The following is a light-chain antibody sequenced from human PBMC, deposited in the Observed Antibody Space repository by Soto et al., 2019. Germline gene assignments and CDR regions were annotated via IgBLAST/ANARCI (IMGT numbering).Light chain of an antibody. CDR2: DAS. CDR1: QSISSW. CDR3: QQYSSYSGT. V-gene: IGKV1-5*01. J-gene: IGKJ1*01. Sequence: DIQMTQSPSTLSASVGDRVTITCRASQSISSWLAWYQQKPGKAPKLLIYDASSLESGVPPRFSGSGSGTEFTLTISSLQPDDFAMYYCQQYSSYSGTFGQGTKVEIK.